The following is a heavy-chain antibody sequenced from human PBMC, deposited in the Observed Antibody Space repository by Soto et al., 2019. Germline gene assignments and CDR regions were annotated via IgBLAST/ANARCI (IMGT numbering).Heavy chain of an antibody. CDR1: GGSVSSGSYY. CDR3: ARFAPLNYYYYGMDV. CDR2: IYYSGST. V-gene: IGHV4-61*01. D-gene: IGHD3-16*01. Sequence: QVQLQESGPGLVKPSETLSLTCTVSGGSVSSGSYYWSWIRQPPGKGLEWIGYIYYSGSTNYNPSLKSRVTISVDTSKNQFSLKLSSVTAADTAVYYCARFAPLNYYYYGMDVWGQGTTVTVSS. J-gene: IGHJ6*02.